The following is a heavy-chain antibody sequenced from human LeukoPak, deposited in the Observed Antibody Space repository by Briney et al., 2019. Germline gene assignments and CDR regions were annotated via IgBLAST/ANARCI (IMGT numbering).Heavy chain of an antibody. D-gene: IGHD2-2*01. CDR2: INPNSGGT. V-gene: IGHV1-2*06. CDR3: ASRGGCSSTSCYEGDIDY. J-gene: IGHJ4*02. CDR1: GYTFTGYY. Sequence: ASVKVSCKASGYTFTGYYMHWVRQAPGQGLEWMGRINPNSGGTNYAQKFQGRVTMTRDTSISTAYMELSRLRSDDTAVYYCASRGGCSSTSCYEGDIDYWGQGTLVTVSS.